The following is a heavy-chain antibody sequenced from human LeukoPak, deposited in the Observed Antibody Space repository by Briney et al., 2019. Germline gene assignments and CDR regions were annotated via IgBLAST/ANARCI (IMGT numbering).Heavy chain of an antibody. J-gene: IGHJ4*02. CDR1: GGTFSSYA. CDR2: IIPIFGTA. V-gene: IGHV1-69*06. Sequence: ASVKVSCKASGGTFSSYAISWVRQAPGQGLEWMGGIIPIFGTANYAQKFQGRVTITADKSTSTAYMELSSLTSEDTAVYYCASGYSAYDYGHFAYWGQGPLVTVSS. D-gene: IGHD5-12*01. CDR3: ASGYSAYDYGHFAY.